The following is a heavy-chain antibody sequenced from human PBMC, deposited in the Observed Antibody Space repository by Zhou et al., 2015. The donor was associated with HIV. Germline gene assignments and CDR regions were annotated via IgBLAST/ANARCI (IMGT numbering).Heavy chain of an antibody. Sequence: QGQLVQSGAEVKKPGASVKVSCKASGYTFTGYYMHWVRQAPGQGLEWMGWINPNSGGTNYAQKFQGRVTMTRDTSISTAYMELSRLRSDDTAVYYCARAEPPRFGELLFALLIDYWGQGTLVTVSS. J-gene: IGHJ4*02. CDR1: GYTFTGYY. V-gene: IGHV1-2*02. CDR3: ARAEPPRFGELLFALLIDY. CDR2: INPNSGGT. D-gene: IGHD3-10*01.